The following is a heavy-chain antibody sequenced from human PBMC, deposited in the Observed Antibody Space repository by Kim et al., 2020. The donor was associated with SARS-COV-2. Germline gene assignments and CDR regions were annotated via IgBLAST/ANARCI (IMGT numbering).Heavy chain of an antibody. CDR3: ARVNYDLLTGYYFNWFDP. CDR1: GGSISSYY. CDR2: IYYSGST. V-gene: IGHV4-59*13. Sequence: SETLSLTCTVSGGSISSYYWSWIRQPPGKGLEWIGYIYYSGSTNYNPSLKSRVTISVDTSKNQFSLKLSSVNAADTAVYYCARVNYDLLTGYYFNWFDPWGQVTLVSVSA. D-gene: IGHD3-9*01. J-gene: IGHJ5*02.